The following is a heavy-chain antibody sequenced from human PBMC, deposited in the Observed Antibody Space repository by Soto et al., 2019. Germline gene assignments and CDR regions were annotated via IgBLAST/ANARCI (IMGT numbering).Heavy chain of an antibody. D-gene: IGHD3-22*01. CDR1: GGSISSGGYY. V-gene: IGHV4-31*03. Sequence: QVQLQESGPGLVKPSQTLSLTCTVSGGSISSGGYYWSWIRQHPGKGREWIGYIYYSGSTYYNPSLKSRVTIAVDTSKNQFSLKLSAVSAADTAVYYCARDRMIDYYDSSVPLGAFDIWGQGTMVTVSS. J-gene: IGHJ3*02. CDR2: IYYSGST. CDR3: ARDRMIDYYDSSVPLGAFDI.